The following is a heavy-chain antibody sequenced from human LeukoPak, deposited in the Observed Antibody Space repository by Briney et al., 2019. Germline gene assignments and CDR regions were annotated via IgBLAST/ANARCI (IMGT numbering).Heavy chain of an antibody. CDR3: ARDALSIAAAGTSGGDYVL. CDR1: GGSISSGGYY. J-gene: IGHJ4*02. D-gene: IGHD6-13*01. Sequence: SQTLSLTCTVSGGSISSGGYYWSWIRQHPGKGLEWIGYIYYSGSTYYNPSLRSRVTISVDTSKNQFSLKLSSVTAADTAVYHCARDALSIAAAGTSGGDYVLWGQGTLVTVSS. V-gene: IGHV4-31*03. CDR2: IYYSGST.